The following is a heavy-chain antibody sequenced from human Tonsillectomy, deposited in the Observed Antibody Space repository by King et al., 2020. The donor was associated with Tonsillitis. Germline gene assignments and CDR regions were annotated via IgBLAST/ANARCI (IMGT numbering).Heavy chain of an antibody. D-gene: IGHD5-24*01. V-gene: IGHV3-30-3*02. CDR1: GFTFSTYA. J-gene: IGHJ4*02. CDR2: ISYDGSNE. CDR3: AKIAREMATIIPFDY. Sequence: VQLVESGGGVVQPGRSLRLSCAASGFTFSTYAMHWVRQAPGKGLEWVAFISYDGSNERYTDSVKGRFTISRDNSKNTLYLQMNSLRAEDTAVYYCAKIAREMATIIPFDYWGQGTLVIVSS.